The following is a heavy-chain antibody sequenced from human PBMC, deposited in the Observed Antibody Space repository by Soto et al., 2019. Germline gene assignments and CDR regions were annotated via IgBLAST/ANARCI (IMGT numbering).Heavy chain of an antibody. CDR3: DRAQGSGFLVS. CDR2: IYYSGST. J-gene: IGHJ4*02. D-gene: IGHD3-10*01. Sequence: SETLSLTCTVSGGSISSGDYYWSWIRQPPGKGLEWIGYIYYSGSTYYNPSLKSRVTISVDTSKNQFSLKLSAATAADTAVYYCDRAQGSGFLVSWGQGTLVTVSS. CDR1: GGSISSGDYY. V-gene: IGHV4-30-4*01.